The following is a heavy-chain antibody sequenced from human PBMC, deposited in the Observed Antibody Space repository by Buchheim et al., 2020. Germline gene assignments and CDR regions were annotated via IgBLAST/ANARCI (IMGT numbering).Heavy chain of an antibody. J-gene: IGHJ6*02. CDR1: GGSISSGGYS. CDR2: IYHSGST. CDR3: ASQSPLGMDTAMVTGDYYYGMDV. D-gene: IGHD5-18*01. V-gene: IGHV4-30-2*01. Sequence: QLQLQESGSGLVKPSQTLSLTCAVSGGSISSGGYSWSWIRQPPGKGLEWIGYIYHSGSTYYNPSLKSRVTISVDRSKNQFSLKLSSVTAADTAVYYCASQSPLGMDTAMVTGDYYYGMDVWGQGTT.